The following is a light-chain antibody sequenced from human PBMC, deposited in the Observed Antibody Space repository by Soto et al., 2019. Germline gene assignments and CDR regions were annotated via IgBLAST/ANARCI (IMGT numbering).Light chain of an antibody. J-gene: IGKJ1*01. V-gene: IGKV2-28*01. Sequence: DIVMTQSPLSLPVTPGEPASISCRSSQSLLHSNGYNYLDWYLQKPGQSPQLLIYLGSNRSSGVPGMFSGSGSGTDFTLKISRVEAEDVGVYYCVQALQTPKTFGQGTKVEIK. CDR1: QSLLHSNGYNY. CDR3: VQALQTPKT. CDR2: LGS.